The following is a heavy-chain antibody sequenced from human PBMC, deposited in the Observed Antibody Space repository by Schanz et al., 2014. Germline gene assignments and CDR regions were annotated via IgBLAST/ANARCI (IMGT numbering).Heavy chain of an antibody. CDR3: VKLPGATGTTSHFDY. V-gene: IGHV3-30-3*01. J-gene: IGHJ4*02. CDR2: MSYDGSNK. Sequence: QGQLVESGGGVVQPGRSLRLSCAASGFTFSSYAMHWVRQAPGKGLEWVAVMSYDGSNKYYADSVKGRFTISRDTPKNTLYVQMNSLRADDTAVYYCVKLPGATGTTSHFDYWGQGTLVTVSS. CDR1: GFTFSSYA. D-gene: IGHD1-1*01.